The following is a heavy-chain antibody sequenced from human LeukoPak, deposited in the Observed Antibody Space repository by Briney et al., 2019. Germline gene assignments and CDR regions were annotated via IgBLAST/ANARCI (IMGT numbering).Heavy chain of an antibody. J-gene: IGHJ3*02. V-gene: IGHV5-51*01. D-gene: IGHD3-3*01. CDR1: GHSFTTYW. CDR3: ARPRSGYSLNDAFDT. CDR2: IYLGNSDT. Sequence: GESLKISCKGSGHSFTTYWIGWVRQMPGKGLEWMGIIYLGNSDTRYSPSFQGQVTISADKSISTAYLQWSSLKASDTAMYYCARPRSGYSLNDAFDTWGQGTMVTVSS.